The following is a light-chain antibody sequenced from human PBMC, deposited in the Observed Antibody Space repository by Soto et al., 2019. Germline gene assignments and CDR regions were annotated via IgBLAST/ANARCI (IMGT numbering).Light chain of an antibody. J-gene: IGKJ3*01. CDR1: QSVSSSY. V-gene: IGKV3-20*01. Sequence: EIVLTQSPGTLSLSPGERATLSCRASQSVSSSYLAWYQQKPGQAPRLLIYGASSRANGIPDRFSGSGSGTDFTLTISRLEPEDFAVYSCQQYGSSPTTFGPGTKVDIK. CDR3: QQYGSSPTT. CDR2: GAS.